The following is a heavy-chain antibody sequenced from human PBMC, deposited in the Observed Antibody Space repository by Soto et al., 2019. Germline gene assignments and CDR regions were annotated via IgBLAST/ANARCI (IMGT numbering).Heavy chain of an antibody. Sequence: HLVESGGGVVQPGRSLRLSCAASGFTFSSFAMHWVRQAPGKGLEWVAVISYDGRNKYYADSVKGRFTISRDNSNNTLYLQMNSLRIEDTALYYCAKELEWLTYYYYGMDAWGQGTTVTVSS. V-gene: IGHV3-30*18. D-gene: IGHD3-3*01. J-gene: IGHJ6*02. CDR3: AKELEWLTYYYYGMDA. CDR1: GFTFSSFA. CDR2: ISYDGRNK.